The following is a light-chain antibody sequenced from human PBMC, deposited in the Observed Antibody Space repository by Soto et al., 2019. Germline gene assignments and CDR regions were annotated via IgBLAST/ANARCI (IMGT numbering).Light chain of an antibody. CDR1: SSDVGSYNY. CDR2: DVS. V-gene: IGLV2-11*01. Sequence: QSVLTQPRSVSGSPGQSVTISCTGASSDVGSYNYVSWYQQHPGKVPKLMIYDVSKRPSGVPDRFSGSKSGNTASLTISGLQAEDEADYYCCSYAGNYVVFGGGTKLTVL. J-gene: IGLJ2*01. CDR3: CSYAGNYVV.